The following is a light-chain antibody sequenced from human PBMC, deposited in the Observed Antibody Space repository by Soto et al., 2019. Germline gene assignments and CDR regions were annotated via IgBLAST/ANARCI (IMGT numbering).Light chain of an antibody. V-gene: IGKV1-5*01. CDR3: QQYNTYST. CDR1: QSISSW. J-gene: IGKJ1*01. Sequence: DIQMTQSPSTLSASVGDRVTITCRASQSISSWLAWYLQKPGKAPKLLIYDASSLESGVPSRFSGSGSGTEFTLTISSLQPDDFATYYCQQYNTYSTFGQGTKVEIK. CDR2: DAS.